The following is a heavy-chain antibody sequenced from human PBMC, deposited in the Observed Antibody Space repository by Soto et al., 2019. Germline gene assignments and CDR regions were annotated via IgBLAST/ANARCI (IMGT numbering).Heavy chain of an antibody. V-gene: IGHV4-59*01. CDR1: VGSITGYY. Sequence: SEPLSLTCTVSVGSITGYYWSWIRQSPGKGLEWIGCSYYTGAINYNPSLKSRVTISVDTSKNQFSLTLSSATAADTAVHYLARARTPRAVLAYWAQATVGTVS. J-gene: IGHJ4*02. CDR3: ARARTPRAVLAY. CDR2: SYYTGAI. D-gene: IGHD1-26*01.